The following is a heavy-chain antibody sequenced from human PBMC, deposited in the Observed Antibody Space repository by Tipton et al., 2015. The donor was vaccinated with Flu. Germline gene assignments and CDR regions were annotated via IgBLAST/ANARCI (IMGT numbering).Heavy chain of an antibody. CDR2: IYTTGST. Sequence: TLSLTCSVSGDSIGGAYYWSWIRQPAGKGLEWIGRIYTTGSTKYNPSLKSRVTISLDTSKNRFSLNLSSVTAADTAVYYCAREGPYSSAWYGLDAFDIWGQGTMVTVSS. D-gene: IGHD6-19*01. CDR1: GDSIGGAYY. J-gene: IGHJ3*02. CDR3: AREGPYSSAWYGLDAFDI. V-gene: IGHV4-61*02.